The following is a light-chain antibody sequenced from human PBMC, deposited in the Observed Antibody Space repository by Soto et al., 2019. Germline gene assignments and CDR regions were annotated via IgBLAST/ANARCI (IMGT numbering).Light chain of an antibody. CDR3: CSYPGSRV. V-gene: IGLV2-23*01. J-gene: IGLJ3*02. CDR1: SSDVGSYNL. CDR2: EGS. Sequence: QSALTQPASVSGSPGQSITISCTGTSSDVGSYNLVSWYQQHPGKAPKLMIYEGSKRPSGVSNRFSGSKSGNTASLTIAGLQAEDEADYYCCSYPGSRVFGGGTKLTVL.